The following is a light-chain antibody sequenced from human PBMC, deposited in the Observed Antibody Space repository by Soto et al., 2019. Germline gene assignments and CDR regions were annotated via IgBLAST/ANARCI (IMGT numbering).Light chain of an antibody. Sequence: QSVLTQPPPASGTPRQTVTNSCPGSSFNIGSDTVNSYQQLPGTRPKLLIYSNTQPHSGVHHRFSGSKSGTSASPAISRPQSECEADYYCAACDDSLNGYVCGTGTKVTVL. J-gene: IGLJ1*01. V-gene: IGLV1-44*01. CDR2: SNT. CDR1: SFNIGSDT. CDR3: AACDDSLNGYV.